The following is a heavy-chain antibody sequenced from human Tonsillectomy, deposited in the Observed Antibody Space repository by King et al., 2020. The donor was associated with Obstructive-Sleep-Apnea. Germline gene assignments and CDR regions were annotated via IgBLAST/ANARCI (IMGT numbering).Heavy chain of an antibody. Sequence: VQLVESGGGLVQPGGSLRLSCAASGFTFSSYAISWVLQAPGKGVEWVSGFSGSGGSTFYADSVKGGFTISIHNSKNTLYLQMISLRADDTAVYYCAKARKNIAVAGTDLWGQGTLVTVSA. CDR1: GFTFSSYA. J-gene: IGHJ1*01. CDR2: FSGSGGST. D-gene: IGHD6-19*01. CDR3: AKARKNIAVAGTDL. V-gene: IGHV3-23*04.